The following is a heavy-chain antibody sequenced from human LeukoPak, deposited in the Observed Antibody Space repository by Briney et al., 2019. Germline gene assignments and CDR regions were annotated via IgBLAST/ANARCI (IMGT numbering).Heavy chain of an antibody. V-gene: IGHV3-23*01. Sequence: PGGSLRLSCAASGFTSTTYAMSWVRQAPGQGLEWISTISDSGDSTYYADSVKGRFTISGDNSKNTLYVQMNSLRAEDTSVYYCAKSHSVGYRGYFDYWGQGTLVTVSS. CDR3: AKSHSVGYRGYFDY. D-gene: IGHD5-12*01. CDR1: GFTSTTYA. J-gene: IGHJ4*02. CDR2: ISDSGDST.